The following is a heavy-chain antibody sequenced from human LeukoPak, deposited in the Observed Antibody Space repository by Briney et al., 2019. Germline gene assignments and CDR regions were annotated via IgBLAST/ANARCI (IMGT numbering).Heavy chain of an antibody. D-gene: IGHD1-26*01. J-gene: IGHJ4*02. CDR1: GFTFSSYS. CDR3: ARAARIVGATYFDY. V-gene: IGHV3-21*06. CDR2: ISVSSSYI. Sequence: GGSLRLSCVASGFTFSSYSMNWVRRAPGKGLEWVSSISVSSSYIYYADSVKGRFTISRDNAKNSLYLQMNSLRAEDTAVYYCARAARIVGATYFDYWGRGTLVTVSS.